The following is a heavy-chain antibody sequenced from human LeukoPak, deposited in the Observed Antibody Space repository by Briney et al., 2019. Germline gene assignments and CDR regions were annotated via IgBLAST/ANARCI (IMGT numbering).Heavy chain of an antibody. CDR3: ARLGVYGSGSYYDYFDY. V-gene: IGHV5-51*01. J-gene: IGHJ4*02. D-gene: IGHD3-10*01. Sequence: GESLKISCKGSGYRFTSYWIGWVRQMPGKGLEWMGIIYPGDSDTRYSPSFQGQVTISADKSISTAYLQWSSLKASDTAMYYCARLGVYGSGSYYDYFDYWGQGTLVTVSS. CDR2: IYPGDSDT. CDR1: GYRFTSYW.